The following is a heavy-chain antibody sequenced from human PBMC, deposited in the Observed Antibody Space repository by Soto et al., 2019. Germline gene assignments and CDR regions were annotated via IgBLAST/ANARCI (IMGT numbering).Heavy chain of an antibody. CDR2: INPSGGST. Sequence: GASVKVSCKASGYTFTSYYMHWVRQAPGQGLEWMGIINPSGGSTSYAQKFQGRVTMTRDTSTSTVYMELSSLRSEDTAVYYCARDQTYCGGDCYSRDAFDIWGQGTMVTVSS. CDR1: GYTFTSYY. CDR3: ARDQTYCGGDCYSRDAFDI. V-gene: IGHV1-46*03. D-gene: IGHD2-21*01. J-gene: IGHJ3*02.